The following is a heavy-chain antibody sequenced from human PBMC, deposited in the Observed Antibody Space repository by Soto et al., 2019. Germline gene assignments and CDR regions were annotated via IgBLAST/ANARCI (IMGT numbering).Heavy chain of an antibody. CDR3: ARGRYGDY. CDR2: ISAHNGNT. V-gene: IGHV1-18*01. J-gene: IGHJ4*02. D-gene: IGHD1-1*01. Sequence: QVHLVQSGAEVKKPGASVKVSCKGSGYAFTTYGITWVRQAPGQGLEWMGWISAHNGNTNYAQKIQGRVTVTRDTSTSTAYMDLRSLTSDDTAVYYCARGRYGDYWGQGALVTVSS. CDR1: GYAFTTYG.